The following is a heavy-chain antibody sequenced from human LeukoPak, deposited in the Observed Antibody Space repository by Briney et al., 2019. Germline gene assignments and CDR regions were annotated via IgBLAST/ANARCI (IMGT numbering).Heavy chain of an antibody. CDR2: IYPHSGGT. D-gene: IGHD3-16*02. CDR3: AAEDDYIWKSYRSLDI. CDR1: GYTFTGYY. V-gene: IGHV1-2*02. J-gene: IGHJ3*02. Sequence: ASVKVSCKASGYTFTGYYIHWVRQAPGQGLEWMGWIYPHSGGTDYAQKFQGRVTMTRDTSISTAYMELSRLRSDDTAVYYCAAEDDYIWKSYRSLDIWGQGTMVTVSS.